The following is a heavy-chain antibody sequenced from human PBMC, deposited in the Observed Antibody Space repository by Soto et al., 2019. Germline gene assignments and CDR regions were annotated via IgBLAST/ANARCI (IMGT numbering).Heavy chain of an antibody. CDR1: GFTFSSYG. Sequence: QVQLVESGGGVVQPGRSLRLSCAASGFTFSSYGMHWVRQAPGKGLEGVAVISYDGSNKYYADSVKGRFTISRDNSKNTLYLQMNSLRAEDTAVYYCAKAQVGNAFDYWGQGTLVTVSS. V-gene: IGHV3-30*18. CDR2: ISYDGSNK. J-gene: IGHJ4*02. CDR3: AKAQVGNAFDY. D-gene: IGHD2-15*01.